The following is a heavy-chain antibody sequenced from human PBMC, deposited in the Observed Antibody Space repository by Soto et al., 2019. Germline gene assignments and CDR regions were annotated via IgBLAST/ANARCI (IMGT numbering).Heavy chain of an antibody. CDR3: ARGGIYFDWLLSSKVGFDP. J-gene: IGHJ5*02. CDR1: GESFSGYY. V-gene: IGHV4-34*01. D-gene: IGHD3-9*01. CDR2: INHSGST. Sequence: PSETLSLTCAVYGESFSGYYWSWIRQPPGKGLEWIGEINHSGSTNYNPSLKSRVTISVDTSKNQFSLKLSSVTAADTAVYYCARGGIYFDWLLSSKVGFDPWGQGTLVTVSS.